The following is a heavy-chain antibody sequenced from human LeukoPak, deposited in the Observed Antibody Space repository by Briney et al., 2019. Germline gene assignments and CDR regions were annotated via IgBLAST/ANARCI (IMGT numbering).Heavy chain of an antibody. CDR2: IKPSGGDT. J-gene: IGHJ3*02. CDR1: GYTFTRYY. D-gene: IGHD5-24*01. Sequence: ASVKVSCKASGYTFTRYYMHWVRQAPGQRLEWMGIIKPSGGDTSYAQTFQGRVFMTRDTSTSTVYMELSSLKSEDTAIYYCARVRDGYNDAYDIWGQGTMVTVSS. V-gene: IGHV1-46*01. CDR3: ARVRDGYNDAYDI.